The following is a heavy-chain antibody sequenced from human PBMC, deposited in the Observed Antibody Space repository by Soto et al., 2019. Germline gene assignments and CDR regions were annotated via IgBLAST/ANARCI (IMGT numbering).Heavy chain of an antibody. CDR3: ASGYIGYDHRPMYGLDV. D-gene: IGHD5-12*01. CDR1: GGSISSYY. J-gene: IGHJ6*02. Sequence: SETLSLTCTVSGGSISSYYWSWIRQPPGKGLEWIGYIYYSGSTNYNPSLKSRVTISVDTSKNQFSLRLRSVSAADTGEYYCASGYIGYDHRPMYGLDVWGQGATVTVSS. V-gene: IGHV4-59*08. CDR2: IYYSGST.